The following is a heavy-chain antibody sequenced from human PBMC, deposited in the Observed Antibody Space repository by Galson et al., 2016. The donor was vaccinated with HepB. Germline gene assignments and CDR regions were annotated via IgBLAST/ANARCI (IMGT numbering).Heavy chain of an antibody. CDR3: TSTRSAGWYDCFDP. J-gene: IGHJ5*02. V-gene: IGHV3-73*01. Sequence: SLRLSCAASGFTFSASVIHWVRQASGKGLEWIGRIRSKANSYETTYGESVRGRFTISREDSKYTAYLQMDSLKIEDTALYYCTSTRSAGWYDCFDPWGQGTLVIVSS. D-gene: IGHD6-13*01. CDR1: GFTFSASV. CDR2: IRSKANSYET.